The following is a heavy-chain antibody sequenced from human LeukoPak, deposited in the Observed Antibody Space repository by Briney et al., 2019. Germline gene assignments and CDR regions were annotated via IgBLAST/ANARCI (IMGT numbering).Heavy chain of an antibody. D-gene: IGHD5-24*01. Sequence: TGGSLRLSCAASGFTFSSYSMNWVRQAPGKGLEWVSSISSSSSYIYYADSVKGRFTISRDNAKNSLYLQMNSLRAEDTAVYYCARDQLDDGDGYNFGYYYMDVWGKGTTVTVSS. V-gene: IGHV3-21*01. CDR1: GFTFSSYS. CDR2: ISSSSSYI. J-gene: IGHJ6*03. CDR3: ARDQLDDGDGYNFGYYYMDV.